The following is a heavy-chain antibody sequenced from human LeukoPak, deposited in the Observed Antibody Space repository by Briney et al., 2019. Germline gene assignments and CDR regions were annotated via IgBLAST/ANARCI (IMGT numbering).Heavy chain of an antibody. Sequence: SETLSLTCAVYGGSFSGYYWSWIRQPPGKGLEWIGYIYYSGSTNYNPSLKSRVTISVDTSKNQFSLKLSSVTAADTAVYYCARGVRDCSSTSCHWFDPWGQGTLVTVSS. CDR3: ARGVRDCSSTSCHWFDP. CDR2: IYYSGST. V-gene: IGHV4-59*01. CDR1: GGSFSGYY. D-gene: IGHD2-2*01. J-gene: IGHJ5*02.